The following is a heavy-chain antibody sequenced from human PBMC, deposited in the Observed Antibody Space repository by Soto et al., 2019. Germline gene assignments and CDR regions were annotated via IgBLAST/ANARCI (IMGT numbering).Heavy chain of an antibody. V-gene: IGHV3-30*18. D-gene: IGHD1-26*01. CDR2: ISYDGSNK. CDR3: AKDIGRAPGY. CDR1: GFTFSSYG. J-gene: IGHJ4*02. Sequence: GGSLRLSCAASGFTFSSYGMHWVRQAPGKGLEWVAVISYDGSNKYYADSVKGRFTISRDNSKNTLYLQMNSLRAEDTAVYYCAKDIGRAPGYWGQGTLVTVSS.